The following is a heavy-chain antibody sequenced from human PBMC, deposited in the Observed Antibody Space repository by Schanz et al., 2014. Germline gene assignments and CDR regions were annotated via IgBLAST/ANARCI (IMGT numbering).Heavy chain of an antibody. J-gene: IGHJ4*02. CDR3: ARDRRVFDRDDLYYFDS. CDR1: GSTFTSYG. D-gene: IGHD3-16*02. Sequence: QVQLVQSGAEVKKPGASVKVSCKASGSTFTSYGISWVRQAPGQGLEWMGWISVYNHNKEYDQKFQGRVTMTTDTSTSTAYMALTDLRSDDTAVYYCARDRRVFDRDDLYYFDSWGQGTLVTVSS. V-gene: IGHV1-18*01. CDR2: ISVYNHNK.